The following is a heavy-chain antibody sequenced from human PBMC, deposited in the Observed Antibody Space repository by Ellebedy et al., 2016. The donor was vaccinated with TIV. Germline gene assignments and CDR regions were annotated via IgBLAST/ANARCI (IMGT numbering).Heavy chain of an antibody. CDR2: IYLGDSRT. CDR3: ARSRRTSGTTFDH. D-gene: IGHD1-1*01. J-gene: IGHJ4*02. Sequence: GESLKISCQDSGYSSDSWIGWVRQMPGKGLEWMGIIYLGDSRTRYSPSFRGQVTLSADRSSGTIYLRLHSLEASDTAMYFCARSRRTSGTTFDHWGQGTLVTVSS. CDR1: GYSSDSW. V-gene: IGHV5-51*01.